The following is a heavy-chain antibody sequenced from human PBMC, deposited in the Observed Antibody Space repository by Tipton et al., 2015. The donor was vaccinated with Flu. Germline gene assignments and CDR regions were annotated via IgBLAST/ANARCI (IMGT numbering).Heavy chain of an antibody. CDR1: GFTFSNYW. CDR2: INQDGSVK. V-gene: IGHV3-7*03. D-gene: IGHD2-21*01. CDR3: ARQIGGGDCY. Sequence: GSLRLSCAASGFTFSNYWMTWVRQAPGKGLEWVANINQDGSVKYYVDSVKGRFTISRDNAKNSLYLQMNSLRADDTAVYYCARQIGGGDCYWGQGALVTVSS. J-gene: IGHJ4*02.